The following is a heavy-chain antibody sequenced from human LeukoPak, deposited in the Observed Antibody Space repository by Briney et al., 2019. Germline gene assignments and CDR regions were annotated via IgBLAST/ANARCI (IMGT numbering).Heavy chain of an antibody. CDR2: ISGSGISI. CDR1: GFTFSSYA. Sequence: GGSLRLSCAASGFTFSSYAMHWVRQAPGKGLEWVSYISGSGISIFYADSVKGRFTISRDNAKNSLYLQMNSLRAEDTALYYCAKDMCDLDYGDSTCSFDYWGQGTLVTVSS. CDR3: AKDMCDLDYGDSTCSFDY. V-gene: IGHV3-48*04. J-gene: IGHJ4*02. D-gene: IGHD4-17*01.